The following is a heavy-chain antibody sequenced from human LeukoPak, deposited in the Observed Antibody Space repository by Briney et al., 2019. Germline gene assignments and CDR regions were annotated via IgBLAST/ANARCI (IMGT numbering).Heavy chain of an antibody. Sequence: GGSLGLSCAASGFTFSSYSMNWVRQAPGKGLEWVSAISGSGGSTYYADSVKGRFTISRDNSKNTLYLQMNSLRAEDTAVYYCAKDLKGIVVAPPVYIWGQGTMVTVSS. CDR2: ISGSGGST. CDR1: GFTFSSYS. J-gene: IGHJ3*02. D-gene: IGHD3-22*01. V-gene: IGHV3-23*01. CDR3: AKDLKGIVVAPPVYI.